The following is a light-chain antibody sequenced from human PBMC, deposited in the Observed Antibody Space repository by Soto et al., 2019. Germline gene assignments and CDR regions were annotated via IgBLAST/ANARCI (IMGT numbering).Light chain of an antibody. CDR3: QHYPNLPRGLT. V-gene: IGKV1-33*01. J-gene: IGKJ4*01. Sequence: DIQMTQSPSSLSASVGDRVTITCQASKDISNILNWYQQKPGKAPKLPIYDASNLETGVPSRFSGSGSGTDFTFTIGSLQPENIATYYCQHYPNLPRGLTFGGGTKVDIK. CDR2: DAS. CDR1: KDISNI.